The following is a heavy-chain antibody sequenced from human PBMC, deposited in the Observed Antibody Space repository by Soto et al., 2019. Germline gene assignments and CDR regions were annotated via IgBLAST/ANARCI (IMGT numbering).Heavy chain of an antibody. V-gene: IGHV1-69*13. CDR1: GGSFGKSA. D-gene: IGHD3-3*01. CDR3: ATGVIWIGYFTVDS. CDR2: FIPVYRTL. J-gene: IGHJ4*02. Sequence: SVNVSCKASGGSFGKSAINWVRQTPGQGLEWLGGFIPVYRTLNYAQKFQGRVTITADESTGTAYMTLSSLASDDTAVYYCATGVIWIGYFTVDSWGQGTRVTVS.